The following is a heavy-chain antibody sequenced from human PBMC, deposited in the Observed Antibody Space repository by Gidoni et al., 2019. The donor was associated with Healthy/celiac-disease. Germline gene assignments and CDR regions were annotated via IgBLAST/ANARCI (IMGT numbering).Heavy chain of an antibody. J-gene: IGHJ4*02. CDR2: ISGSGGST. CDR1: GFTFSRYA. CDR3: AKSTDCDY. V-gene: IGHV3-23*01. D-gene: IGHD2-21*02. Sequence: EVQLLEPGGCLLQPGRSLSLACSASGFTFSRYAMSWVRQAPGKGLEWVSAISGSGGSTYYAADVKGRFTISRDNSKNTLYMQMNSLRAEDTAVYYCAKSTDCDYWGQGTLVTVSS.